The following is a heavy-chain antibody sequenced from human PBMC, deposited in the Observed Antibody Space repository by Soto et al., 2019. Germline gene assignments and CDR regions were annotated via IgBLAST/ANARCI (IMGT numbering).Heavy chain of an antibody. CDR2: IYHSGST. Sequence: SETLSLTCAVSGGSISSSNWWSWVRQPPGKGLEWIGEIYHSGSTNYNPSLKSRVTISVDKSKNQFSLKLISVTAADTAVYYCASITDYDILTGYYIDYWGQGTLVTVSS. J-gene: IGHJ4*02. CDR1: GGSISSSNW. V-gene: IGHV4-4*02. CDR3: ASITDYDILTGYYIDY. D-gene: IGHD3-9*01.